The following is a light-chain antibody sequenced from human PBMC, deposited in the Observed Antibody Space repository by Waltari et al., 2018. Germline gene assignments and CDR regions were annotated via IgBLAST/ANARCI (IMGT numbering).Light chain of an antibody. CDR1: QSVSGA. Sequence: EIVLTQSPGTLSLSPGERATLSCRASQSVSGALAWYQQRPGQAPRLLIYGASSRATGIPDRFSGSGSGTDFSLTISRLEPEDFAVYYCQNYVRLPATFGQGTKVEIK. J-gene: IGKJ1*01. V-gene: IGKV3-20*01. CDR3: QNYVRLPAT. CDR2: GAS.